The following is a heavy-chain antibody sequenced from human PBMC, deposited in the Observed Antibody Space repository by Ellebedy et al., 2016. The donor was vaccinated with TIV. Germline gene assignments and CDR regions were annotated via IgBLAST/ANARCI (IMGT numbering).Heavy chain of an antibody. D-gene: IGHD6-19*01. V-gene: IGHV4-34*01. CDR2: INHSGST. CDR1: GGSFSGYY. Sequence: SETLSLXXAVYGGSFSGYYWSWIRQPPGKGLEWIGEINHSGSTNYNPSLKSRVTISVDTSKNQFSLKLSSVTAADTAVYYCASIAVAGTGRLDYWGQGTLVTVSS. CDR3: ASIAVAGTGRLDY. J-gene: IGHJ4*02.